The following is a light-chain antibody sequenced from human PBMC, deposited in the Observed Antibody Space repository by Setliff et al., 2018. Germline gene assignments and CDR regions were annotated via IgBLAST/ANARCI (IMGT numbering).Light chain of an antibody. CDR2: EVS. Sequence: QSALTQPASVSGSPGQSITISCTGTSTDVGGYNFVPWYQQHPGKVPKVMIYEVSKRPSGVSNRFSGSKSGNTASLTVSGLQADDEADYYCSSYAGNYHYVFGTGTKVTVL. J-gene: IGLJ1*01. V-gene: IGLV2-14*02. CDR1: STDVGGYNF. CDR3: SSYAGNYHYV.